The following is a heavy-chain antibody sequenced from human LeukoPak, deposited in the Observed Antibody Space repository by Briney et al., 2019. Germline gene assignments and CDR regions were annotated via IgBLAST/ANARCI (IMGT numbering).Heavy chain of an antibody. CDR1: GASMINYY. CDR2: IYASGST. V-gene: IGHV4-4*07. CDR3: ARALDATGPWASLDY. Sequence: SETLSLTCTVFGASMINYYWSWVRQPAGEALEWIGRIYASGSTNYTPSLKSRVTMSIDTSKNQFSLELRSVTAADTAVYYCARALDATGPWASLDYWGQGTLVTVSS. D-gene: IGHD2-15*01. J-gene: IGHJ4*02.